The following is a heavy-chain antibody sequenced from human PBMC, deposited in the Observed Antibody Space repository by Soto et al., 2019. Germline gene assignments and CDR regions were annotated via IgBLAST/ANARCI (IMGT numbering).Heavy chain of an antibody. CDR3: ARDYFSDYVFDY. CDR1: GYTFTSYG. V-gene: IGHV1-18*01. D-gene: IGHD4-4*01. J-gene: IGHJ4*02. CDR2: VGAYNDNA. Sequence: ASVKVSCKASGYTFTSYGISWVRQAPGQGLEWMGYVGAYNDNANYAQKFRGGVTMTTDTSTTTAYMELRSLRSDDTAVYFCARDYFSDYVFDYWGQGTLVTVSS.